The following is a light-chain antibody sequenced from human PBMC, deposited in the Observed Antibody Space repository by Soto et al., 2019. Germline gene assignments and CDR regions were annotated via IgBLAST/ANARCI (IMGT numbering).Light chain of an antibody. V-gene: IGLV2-14*02. CDR3: SSYTGTSTLV. J-gene: IGLJ3*02. CDR1: SNDVGRYNL. Sequence: QSALTQPASVSGSPEQSITISCTGTSNDVGRYNLVSWYQQHPGKAPKVMIYEATKRPSGVSNRFSGSKSGNTASLTISGLQAEDEADYYCSSYTGTSTLVFGGGTKLTVL. CDR2: EAT.